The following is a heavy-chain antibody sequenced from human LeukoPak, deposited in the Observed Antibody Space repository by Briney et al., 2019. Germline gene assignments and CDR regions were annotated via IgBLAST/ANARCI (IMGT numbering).Heavy chain of an antibody. V-gene: IGHV3-49*04. CDR2: IKSKVFGGTT. J-gene: IGHJ6*02. CDR3: ARDPVAVSGSNYYYYGMDV. CDR1: GFTFSNVW. Sequence: PGGSLRLSCAASGFTFSNVWMSWVRQAPGKGLEWVGFIKSKVFGGTTEYAASVKGRFTISRDDSKSIAYLHMNSLKTEDTALYYCARDPVAVSGSNYYYYGMDVWGQGTTVTVSS. D-gene: IGHD6-19*01.